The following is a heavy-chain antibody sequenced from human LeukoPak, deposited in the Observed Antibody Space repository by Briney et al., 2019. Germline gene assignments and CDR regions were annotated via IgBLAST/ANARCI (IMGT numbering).Heavy chain of an antibody. V-gene: IGHV3-74*01. CDR3: PAARPMDY. Sequence: PGGSLRLSRAASTFTFSRYWMHWVRQAPGKGLVWVSRINSDGTNTYYADSVKGRFTISRDNTKNTLYLQMNSLRAADTAVYYSPAARPMDYWGQGTLVTVSS. D-gene: IGHD6-6*01. J-gene: IGHJ4*02. CDR2: INSDGTNT. CDR1: TFTFSRYW.